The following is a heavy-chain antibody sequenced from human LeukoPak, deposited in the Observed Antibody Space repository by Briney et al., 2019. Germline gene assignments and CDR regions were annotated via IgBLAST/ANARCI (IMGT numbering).Heavy chain of an antibody. CDR1: GYSISSGYY. CDR2: IYYSGST. D-gene: IGHD4-17*01. CDR3: ARNYGDYGVYYFDY. J-gene: IGHJ4*02. Sequence: SETLSLTCAVSGYSISSGYYWSWIRQPPGKGLEWIGYIYYSGSTNYNPSLKSRVTISVDTSKNQFSLKLSSVTAADTAVYYCARNYGDYGVYYFDYWGQGTLVTVSS. V-gene: IGHV4-61*01.